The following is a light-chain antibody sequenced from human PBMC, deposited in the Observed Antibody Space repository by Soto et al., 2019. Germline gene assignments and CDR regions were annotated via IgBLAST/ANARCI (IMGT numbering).Light chain of an antibody. V-gene: IGKV3-20*01. Sequence: EIVLTQSPGTLSLSPGERATLSCRASQSVSSSYLAWYQQKPGHAPRLLIYGASSRATGIPDRFSGSGSGTDFTPTLSRLEPEDFAVYYCQQYGRSPRTFGQGTKVEIK. J-gene: IGKJ1*01. CDR2: GAS. CDR3: QQYGRSPRT. CDR1: QSVSSSY.